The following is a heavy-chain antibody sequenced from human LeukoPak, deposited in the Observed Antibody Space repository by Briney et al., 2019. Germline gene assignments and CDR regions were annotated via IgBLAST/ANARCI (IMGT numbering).Heavy chain of an antibody. CDR1: GYTFSSYF. CDR2: INPSGGST. D-gene: IGHD1-26*01. CDR3: AREGGRNSYLDY. V-gene: IGHV1-46*01. J-gene: IGHJ4*02. Sequence: GASVKVSCKAPGYTFSSYFIHWVRQAPGQGLQWMGVINPSGGSTGYAQEFQGRLTVTRDTSTSTVYMELSSLISEDTAVYYCAREGGRNSYLDYWGQGTQVIVSS.